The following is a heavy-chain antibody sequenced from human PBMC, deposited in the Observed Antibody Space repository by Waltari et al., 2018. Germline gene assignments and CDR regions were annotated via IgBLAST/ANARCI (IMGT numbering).Heavy chain of an antibody. Sequence: QVQLVQSGAEVKKPGASVKVSCKASGYTFTSYDINWVRQATGQGLEWMGWMNPNSGNTGYAQKFQGRVTRTRNTSISTAYMELGSLRSEDTAVYYCARGPYYDFWSGSYPYYYYYMDVWGKGTTVTVSS. J-gene: IGHJ6*03. CDR2: MNPNSGNT. D-gene: IGHD3-3*01. V-gene: IGHV1-8*01. CDR1: GYTFTSYD. CDR3: ARGPYYDFWSGSYPYYYYYMDV.